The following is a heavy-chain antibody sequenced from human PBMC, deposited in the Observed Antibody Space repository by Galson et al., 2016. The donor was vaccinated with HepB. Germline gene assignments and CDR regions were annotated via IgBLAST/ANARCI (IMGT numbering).Heavy chain of an antibody. D-gene: IGHD3-10*01. CDR1: GFTFSSYA. CDR2: ISGSGGST. V-gene: IGHV3-23*01. Sequence: SLRLSCAASGFTFSSYAMSWVRQAPGKGLEWVSAISGSGGSTYYADSVKGRFTISRGNSKNTLYLQMNSLRAEDTAVYYCAKDRVSGKRGLDFDYWGQGTLVTVSS. J-gene: IGHJ4*02. CDR3: AKDRVSGKRGLDFDY.